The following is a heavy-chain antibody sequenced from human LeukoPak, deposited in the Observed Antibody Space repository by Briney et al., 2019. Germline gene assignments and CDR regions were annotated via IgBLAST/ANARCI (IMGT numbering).Heavy chain of an antibody. D-gene: IGHD3-10*01. Sequence: GGSLRLSCAASGFTVSSNYMSWVRQAPGKGLEWVSVIYSGGSTYYADSVEGRFTISRDNSKNTLYLQMNSLRAEDTAVYYCATHYGSGYFDYWGQGTLVTVSS. CDR2: IYSGGST. CDR3: ATHYGSGYFDY. CDR1: GFTVSSNY. J-gene: IGHJ4*02. V-gene: IGHV3-53*01.